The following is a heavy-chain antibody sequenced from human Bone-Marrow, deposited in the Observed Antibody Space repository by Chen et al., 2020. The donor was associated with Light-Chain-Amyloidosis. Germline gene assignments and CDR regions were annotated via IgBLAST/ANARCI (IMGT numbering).Heavy chain of an antibody. V-gene: IGHV3-30*04. Sequence: QVQLVESGGGVVQPGRSLRLSCAASGFTFKDYAMHWVRLTPGKGPEWVAVISYDGTYTYDADAVKGRFTISRDTSKNTVYLEMNSLRVEDTAIYYCARDLYKYSAGGRSGPLDYWGQGTLVTVSS. D-gene: IGHD5-12*01. CDR1: GFTFKDYA. CDR3: ARDLYKYSAGGRSGPLDY. CDR2: ISYDGTYT. J-gene: IGHJ4*02.